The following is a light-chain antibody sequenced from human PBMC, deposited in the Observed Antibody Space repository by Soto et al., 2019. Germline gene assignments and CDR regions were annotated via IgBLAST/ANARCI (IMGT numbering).Light chain of an antibody. CDR3: CEYAGGSVLV. CDR2: EVN. CDR1: SSDIGSYDF. V-gene: IGLV2-23*02. Sequence: QSALTQPASVSASPGQAITISCSGSSSDIGSYDFVSWYQQYPGKAPKLAIFEVNTPHSGISDRFSGAKAGNTASLTISGLQADDEAVYSCCEYAGGSVLVFGGGTKVTVL. J-gene: IGLJ2*01.